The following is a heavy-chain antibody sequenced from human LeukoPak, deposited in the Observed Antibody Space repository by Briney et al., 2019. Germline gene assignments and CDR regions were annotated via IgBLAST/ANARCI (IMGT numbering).Heavy chain of an antibody. J-gene: IGHJ4*02. CDR3: AKDTHFDY. Sequence: GRFLRLSCAASGFSFSTHGVHWVRQAPGKGLEWVAYISSDGKNKYYVNSVKGRFTISRDNSKNTLYLQMNSLRAEDTAVYYCAKDTHFDYWGQGTLVTVSS. CDR2: ISSDGKNK. V-gene: IGHV3-30*18. CDR1: GFSFSTHG.